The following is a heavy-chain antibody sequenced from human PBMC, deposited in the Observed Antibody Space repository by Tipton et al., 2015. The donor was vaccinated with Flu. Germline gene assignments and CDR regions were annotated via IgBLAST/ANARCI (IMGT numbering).Heavy chain of an antibody. CDR3: ARLSYYDVDLKNFYFDY. CDR2: IYHSGST. D-gene: IGHD3-10*02. Sequence: VKPSETLSLTCAVSGYSISSGYYWGWIRQPPGKGLEWVGNIYHSGSTYYNPSLKSRVTISIDTSKNHFSLKLSSVTAADTAVYYCARLSYYDVDLKNFYFDYWGQGALVTVSS. V-gene: IGHV4-38-2*01. J-gene: IGHJ4*02. CDR1: GYSISSGYY.